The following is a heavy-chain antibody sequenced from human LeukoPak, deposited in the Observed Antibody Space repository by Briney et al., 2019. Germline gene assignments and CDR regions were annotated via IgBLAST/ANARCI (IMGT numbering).Heavy chain of an antibody. CDR1: GYTFTSYD. Sequence: GASVKVSCKASGYTFTSYDINWVRQATGQGLEWMGWMNPNSGNTGYAQKFQGRVTVTRNTSISTAYMELSSLRSEDTAVYYCARGWEAVAGTDYWGQGALVTVSS. CDR2: MNPNSGNT. CDR3: ARGWEAVAGTDY. D-gene: IGHD6-19*01. J-gene: IGHJ4*02. V-gene: IGHV1-8*01.